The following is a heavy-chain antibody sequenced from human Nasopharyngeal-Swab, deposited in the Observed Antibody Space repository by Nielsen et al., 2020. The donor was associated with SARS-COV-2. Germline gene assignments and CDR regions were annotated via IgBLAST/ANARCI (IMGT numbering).Heavy chain of an antibody. V-gene: IGHV1-69*06. Sequence: SVKVSCKASGGTFSSYAISWVRQAPGQGLEWMGGIIPIFGTANYAQKFQGRVTITADKSTSTAYMELSSLRSEDTAVHYCARVGAFRGNYGDYEVYWGQGTLVTVSS. CDR3: ARVGAFRGNYGDYEVY. CDR2: IIPIFGTA. D-gene: IGHD4-17*01. J-gene: IGHJ4*02. CDR1: GGTFSSYA.